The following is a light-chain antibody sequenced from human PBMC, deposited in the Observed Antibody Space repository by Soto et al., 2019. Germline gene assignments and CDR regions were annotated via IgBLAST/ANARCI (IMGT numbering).Light chain of an antibody. CDR1: QSVRTY. CDR3: QQRTHWPPST. J-gene: IGKJ5*01. CDR2: DAS. V-gene: IGKV3-11*01. Sequence: EVVLTQSPATLSLSPGERATLSCRASQSVRTYLAWYQQKPGQVPRLLIHDASSRATGIPARFSGSGSGTDFTLTISRLEPEEFAVYYCQQRTHWPPSTFVQGTRLEI.